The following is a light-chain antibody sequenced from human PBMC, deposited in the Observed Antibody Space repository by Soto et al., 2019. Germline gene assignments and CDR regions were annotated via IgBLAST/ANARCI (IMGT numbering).Light chain of an antibody. J-gene: IGKJ2*01. V-gene: IGKV1-39*01. CDR3: QQSYSTLYT. CDR1: QSISSY. CDR2: AAS. Sequence: DIQMTQSPSSLSASVGDRVTITCRASQSISSYLNWYQQKPGKAPKLLIYAASSLQSGVPSRFSGSGSGTDFTLTISSLQPEDFATYYCQQSYSTLYTVGQGTKVDSK.